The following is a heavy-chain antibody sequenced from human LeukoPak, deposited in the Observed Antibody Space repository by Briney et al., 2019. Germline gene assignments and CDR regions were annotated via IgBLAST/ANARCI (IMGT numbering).Heavy chain of an antibody. CDR3: ARRLTQYDCFDP. D-gene: IGHD2-2*01. CDR1: GDSFSSNSVT. J-gene: IGHJ5*02. Sequence: TLSLTCAISGDSFSSNSVTWNWIRQSPSRGLEWLGRTYYRSTWYNDYAVSVRGRVTVNPDTSKNQFSLHLNSVTPEDTAVYYCARRLTQYDCFDPWGQGILVTVSS. V-gene: IGHV6-1*01. CDR2: TYYRSTWYN.